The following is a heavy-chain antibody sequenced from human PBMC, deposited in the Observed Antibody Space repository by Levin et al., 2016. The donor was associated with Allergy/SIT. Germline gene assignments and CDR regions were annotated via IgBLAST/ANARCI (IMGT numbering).Heavy chain of an antibody. J-gene: IGHJ4*02. V-gene: IGHV4-4*07. CDR2: FQDGGVT. CDR3: ARDKQHSYGSVFDH. CDR1: GGSISTYY. D-gene: IGHD5-18*01. Sequence: SETLSLTCTVSGGSISTYYWSWIRQPAGKGLEWIGTFQDGGVTGYNPSLKSRVSMSVDTSKNQFFLKLSSVTAADTAVYYCARDKQHSYGSVFDHWGQGTVVTVSS.